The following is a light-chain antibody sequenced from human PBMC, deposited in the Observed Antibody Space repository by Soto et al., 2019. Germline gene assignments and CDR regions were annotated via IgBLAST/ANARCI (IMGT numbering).Light chain of an antibody. CDR1: QSISSK. Sequence: EIVMTQSPPTLSVSPGERAALSCRASQSISSKLAWYQQKPGQAPRLLIYGASTRATGIPARFSGSGSGTDFTLTISRLEPEDFAVYYCQQYGSSGITFGQGTRLDIK. CDR3: QQYGSSGIT. CDR2: GAS. V-gene: IGKV3D-15*01. J-gene: IGKJ5*01.